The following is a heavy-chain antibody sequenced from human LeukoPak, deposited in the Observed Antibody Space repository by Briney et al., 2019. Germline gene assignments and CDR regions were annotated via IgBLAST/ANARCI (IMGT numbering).Heavy chain of an antibody. V-gene: IGHV1-18*01. CDR2: INTYKGNT. CDR1: GYTFTNFG. CDR3: ARAGGWTREDYKDESYHI. D-gene: IGHD6-19*01. Sequence: ASVQVSCKASGYTFTNFGISWVRQAPGQGLEWMGWINTYKGNTYYAQNFQDRVTMTTDTSTTTGYMELRSLTSDDTAIYYCARAGGWTREDYKDESYHIWGQGTVVTVSS. J-gene: IGHJ3*02.